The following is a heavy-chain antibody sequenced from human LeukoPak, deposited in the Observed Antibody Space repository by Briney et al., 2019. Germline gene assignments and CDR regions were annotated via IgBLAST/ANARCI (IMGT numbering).Heavy chain of an antibody. J-gene: IGHJ4*02. CDR2: ISAYNGNT. D-gene: IGHD4-17*01. Sequence: ASVKVSCKASGYTYTSYGISWVRQAPGQGLEWMGWISAYNGNTNYAQKLQGRVTMTTDTSTSTAYMGLRSLRSDDTAVYYCATDRATVTTDGLDYWGQGTLVTVSS. V-gene: IGHV1-18*01. CDR1: GYTYTSYG. CDR3: ATDRATVTTDGLDY.